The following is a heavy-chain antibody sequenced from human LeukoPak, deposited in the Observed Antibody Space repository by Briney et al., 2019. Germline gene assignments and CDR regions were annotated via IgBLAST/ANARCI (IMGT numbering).Heavy chain of an antibody. CDR2: ISGSGGST. Sequence: GGSLRLSCAASGFTFSSYAMSWVRQAPGKGLEWVSAISGSGGSTYYADSVKGRLTISRDNSKNTLYLQMNSLRAEDTAVYYCAKGRVGAKHAFDIWGQGTMVTVSS. CDR1: GFTFSSYA. D-gene: IGHD1-26*01. V-gene: IGHV3-23*01. CDR3: AKGRVGAKHAFDI. J-gene: IGHJ3*02.